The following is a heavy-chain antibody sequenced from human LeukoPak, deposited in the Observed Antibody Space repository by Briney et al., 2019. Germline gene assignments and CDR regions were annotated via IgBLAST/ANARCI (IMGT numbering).Heavy chain of an antibody. CDR2: ISSGSEDT. V-gene: IGHV3-11*05. CDR3: ARGTLVRGVLHN. J-gene: IGHJ4*02. D-gene: IGHD3-10*01. CDR1: GFTFSAYS. Sequence: GGSLRLSCAASGFTFSAYSMTWIRQAPGKGLEWVSYISSGSEDTHYADSVKGRFTISRDNSKNTLDLQMNSLRAEDTAVYYCARGTLVRGVLHNWGQGTLVTVSP.